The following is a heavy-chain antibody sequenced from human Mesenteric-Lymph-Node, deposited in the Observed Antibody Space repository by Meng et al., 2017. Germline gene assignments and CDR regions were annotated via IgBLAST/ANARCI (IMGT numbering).Heavy chain of an antibody. CDR3: AKAIGYTTGWGYRLDV. J-gene: IGHJ6*02. V-gene: IGHV3-23*01. Sequence: LSLTCAASEFTFSDYAMTWVRQAPGKGLEWVSSISDSGDYTYYADSVKGRFTISRDNSKNTLYLQMNRLRAEDTAIYSCAKAIGYTTGWGYRLDVWGHGNTVNGAS. CDR2: ISDSGDYT. D-gene: IGHD6-19*01. CDR1: EFTFSDYA.